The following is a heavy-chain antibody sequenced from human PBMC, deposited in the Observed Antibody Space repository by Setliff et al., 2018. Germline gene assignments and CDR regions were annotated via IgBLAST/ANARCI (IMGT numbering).Heavy chain of an antibody. J-gene: IGHJ4*02. CDR3: AREPTVTTLDY. V-gene: IGHV3-7*01. D-gene: IGHD4-4*01. Sequence: GGSLRLSCAASGFTFSSYWMSWVRQAPGKGLEWVANIKQDGNEKYHADSVKGRFTISRDNAKNPLYLQMTSLRAEDTAVYYCAREPTVTTLDYWGQGTLVTVSS. CDR2: IKQDGNEK. CDR1: GFTFSSYW.